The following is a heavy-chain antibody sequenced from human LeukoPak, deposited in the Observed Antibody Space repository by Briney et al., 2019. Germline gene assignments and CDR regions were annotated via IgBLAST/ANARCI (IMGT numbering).Heavy chain of an antibody. Sequence: GGSLRLSCGSSGFTFDDYGVSRGRQAPGKGVEWVSGYNWNGGSTGYADSVKGRFTISRDNAKNSLYLQINSLRVEDTALYFCARGLFSGSPGFSYYFDYWGQGTLVTVSS. CDR3: ARGLFSGSPGFSYYFDY. CDR1: GFTFDDYG. V-gene: IGHV3-20*04. D-gene: IGHD1-26*01. J-gene: IGHJ4*02. CDR2: YNWNGGST.